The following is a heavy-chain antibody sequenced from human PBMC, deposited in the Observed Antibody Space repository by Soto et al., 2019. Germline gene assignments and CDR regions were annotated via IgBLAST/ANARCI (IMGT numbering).Heavy chain of an antibody. D-gene: IGHD1-26*01. CDR2: IYYSGST. CDR3: ARVVGATTNWFDP. CDR1: GGSISNYY. Sequence: LSLTCIVSGGSISNYYWTWIRQPPGKGLEWIGYIYYSGSTNYNPSLKSRVTISVDTSKNQFSLKLSSVTAADTAVYYCARVVGATTNWFDPWGQGTLVTVSS. J-gene: IGHJ5*02. V-gene: IGHV4-59*08.